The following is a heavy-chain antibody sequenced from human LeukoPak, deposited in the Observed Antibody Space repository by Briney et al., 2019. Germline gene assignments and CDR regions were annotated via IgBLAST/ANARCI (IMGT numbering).Heavy chain of an antibody. D-gene: IGHD2-2*01. CDR3: ARHRIVVVPAASYYYGMDV. Sequence: PSETLSLTCTVSGGSISSGGYYWSWIRQHPGKGLEWIGYIYYSGSTNYNPSLKSRVTISVDTSKNQFSLKLSSVTAADTAVYYCARHRIVVVPAASYYYGMDVWGQGTTVTVSS. V-gene: IGHV4-61*08. CDR1: GGSISSGGYY. J-gene: IGHJ6*02. CDR2: IYYSGST.